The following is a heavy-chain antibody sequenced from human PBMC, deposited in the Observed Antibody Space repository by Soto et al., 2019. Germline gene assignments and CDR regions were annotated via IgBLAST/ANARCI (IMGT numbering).Heavy chain of an antibody. D-gene: IGHD6-13*01. CDR3: ARAPLFLGSSWPTDWGYYYYGMDV. Sequence: SETLSLTCAVYGGSFSGYYWSWIRQPPGKGLEWIGEINHSGSTNYNPSLKSRVTISVDTSKNQFSLKLGSVTAADTAVYYCARAPLFLGSSWPTDWGYYYYGMDVWGQGTTVTVSS. CDR1: GGSFSGYY. V-gene: IGHV4-34*01. J-gene: IGHJ6*02. CDR2: INHSGST.